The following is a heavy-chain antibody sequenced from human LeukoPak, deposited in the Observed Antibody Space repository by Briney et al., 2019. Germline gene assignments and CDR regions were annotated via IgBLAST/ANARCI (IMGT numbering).Heavy chain of an antibody. Sequence: SETLSLTCTVSGGSISSYYWSWLRQPPGKGLEWIGYIYYSGGTNYNPSLKSRVTISVDTSKNQFSLKLSSVTAADTAVYYCARGVLEPWYFDLWGRGTLVTVSS. CDR3: ARGVLEPWYFDL. D-gene: IGHD1-1*01. CDR1: GGSISSYY. J-gene: IGHJ2*01. V-gene: IGHV4-59*01. CDR2: IYYSGGT.